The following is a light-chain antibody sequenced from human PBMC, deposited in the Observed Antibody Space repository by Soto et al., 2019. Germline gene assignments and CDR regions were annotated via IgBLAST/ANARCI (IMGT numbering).Light chain of an antibody. V-gene: IGKV1-5*03. Sequence: DIQMTQSPSTLSGSVGDRVTITCRASQTISSWLAWYQQKPGKAAKLLIYKASTLKSGVPSRFSGSVSGTEFTLTISSLQPDDFATYYCQRYNSYSEAFGQGTKVELK. CDR1: QTISSW. CDR2: KAS. J-gene: IGKJ1*01. CDR3: QRYNSYSEA.